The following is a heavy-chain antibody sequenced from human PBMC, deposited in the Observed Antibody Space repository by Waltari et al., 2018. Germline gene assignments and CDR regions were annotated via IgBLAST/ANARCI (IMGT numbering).Heavy chain of an antibody. V-gene: IGHV3-48*04. CDR3: ARHPTPDI. Sequence: EVKLVESGGGLVQPGGSLRLSCAASGFTFSSYSMNWVRQAPGKGLEWVSYISSSSSTIYYADSVKGRFTISRDNAKNSLYLQMNSLRAEDTAVYYCARHPTPDIWGQGTMVTVSS. CDR2: ISSSSSTI. J-gene: IGHJ3*02. CDR1: GFTFSSYS.